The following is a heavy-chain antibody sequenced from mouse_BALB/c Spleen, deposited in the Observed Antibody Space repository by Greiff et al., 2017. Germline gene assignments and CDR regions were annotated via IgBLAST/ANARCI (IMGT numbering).Heavy chain of an antibody. V-gene: IGHV2-9-2*01. CDR3: VRDRTGKGYFDY. CDR1: GFSLTSYD. Sequence: VQLVESGPGLVAPSQSLSITCTVSGFSLTSYDISWIRQPPGKGLEWLGVIWTGGGTNYNSAFMSRLSISKDNSKSQVFLKMNSLQTDDTAIYYCVRDRTGKGYFDYWGQGTTLTVSS. CDR2: IWTGGGT. J-gene: IGHJ2*01. D-gene: IGHD4-1*01.